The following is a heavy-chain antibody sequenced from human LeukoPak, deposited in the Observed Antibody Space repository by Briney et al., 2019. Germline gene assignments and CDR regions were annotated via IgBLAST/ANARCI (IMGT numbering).Heavy chain of an antibody. CDR3: ARHLRPYWFDP. CDR2: INHSGST. V-gene: IGHV4-34*01. J-gene: IGHJ5*02. CDR1: GGSFSGYY. Sequence: ASETLSLTCAVYGGSFSGYYWSWIRQPPGKGLEWIGEINHSGSTNYNPSLKSRVTISVDTSKNQFSLKLSSVTAADTAVYYCARHLRPYWFDPWGQGTLVTVSS.